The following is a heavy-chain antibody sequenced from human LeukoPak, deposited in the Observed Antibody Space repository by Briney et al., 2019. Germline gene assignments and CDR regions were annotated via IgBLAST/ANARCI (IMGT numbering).Heavy chain of an antibody. CDR2: IQMHGSER. CDR3: VFQKPAPSTIFGT. Sequence: GGSLRLSCAVSGFSFHNWMAWVRQGPGKGQEWEANIQMHGSERNYEDSVRDRFTIYRDNAKSSLFLQMDSLRVEDTAVYYCVFQKPAPSTIFGTWGQGTLVTVSS. CDR1: GFSFHNW. V-gene: IGHV3-7*02. D-gene: IGHD3-9*01. J-gene: IGHJ5*02.